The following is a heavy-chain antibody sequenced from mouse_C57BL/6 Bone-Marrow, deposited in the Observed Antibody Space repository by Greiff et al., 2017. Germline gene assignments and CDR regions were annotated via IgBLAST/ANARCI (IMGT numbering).Heavy chain of an antibody. Sequence: QVQLQQSGAELVRPGTSVKMSCKASGYTFTNYWIGWAKQRPAHGLEWIGDIYPGGGYTNYNEKFKGKATLTADKSSSTAYMQFSSLTSQDAAIYYCARGKPQGAMDYWGQGTSVTVSS. V-gene: IGHV1-63*01. J-gene: IGHJ4*01. CDR1: GYTFTNYW. CDR2: IYPGGGYT. CDR3: ARGKPQGAMDY.